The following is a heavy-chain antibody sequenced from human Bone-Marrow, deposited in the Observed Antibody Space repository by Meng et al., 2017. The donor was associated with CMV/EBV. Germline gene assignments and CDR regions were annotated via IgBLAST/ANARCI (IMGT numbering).Heavy chain of an antibody. CDR3: ARDRRITMVRGVTLDGMDV. CDR1: GYTFTSYG. V-gene: IGHV1-18*01. J-gene: IGHJ6*04. Sequence: ASVKVSCKASGYTFTSYGIIWVRQAPGQGLEWVGWISAYNGNTNYAQKLQGRVTMTTDTSTSTAYMELRSLRSDDTAVYYCARDRRITMVRGVTLDGMDVWGEGTTVTVSS. D-gene: IGHD3-10*01. CDR2: ISAYNGNT.